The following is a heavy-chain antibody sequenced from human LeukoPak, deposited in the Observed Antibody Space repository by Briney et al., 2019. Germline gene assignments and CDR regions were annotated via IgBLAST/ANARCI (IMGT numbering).Heavy chain of an antibody. CDR1: GFTFDDYA. J-gene: IGHJ3*02. V-gene: IGHV3-23*01. Sequence: GGSLRLSCAASGFTFDDYAMHWVRHAPGKGLEWVSAISGSGGSTYYADSVKGRFTISRDNSKNTLYLQMNSLRAEDTAVYYCAKCPGDGYNFDAFDIWGQGTMVTVSS. D-gene: IGHD5-24*01. CDR3: AKCPGDGYNFDAFDI. CDR2: ISGSGGST.